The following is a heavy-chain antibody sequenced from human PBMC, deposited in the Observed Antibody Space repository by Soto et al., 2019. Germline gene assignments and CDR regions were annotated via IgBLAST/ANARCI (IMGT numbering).Heavy chain of an antibody. Sequence: TLSLSCTVPACSILSYYWSWIRQPPAKGLVWIVNISSSGSTTYNTPPNGRFIISVDTSKKQFSLTLTPRTAADTAVYDCERDLSIEARPVAFDVCGPGTMVTVSS. J-gene: IGHJ3*01. CDR3: ERDLSIEARPVAFDV. V-gene: IGHV4-59*01. CDR1: ACSILSYY. CDR2: ISSSGST. D-gene: IGHD6-6*01.